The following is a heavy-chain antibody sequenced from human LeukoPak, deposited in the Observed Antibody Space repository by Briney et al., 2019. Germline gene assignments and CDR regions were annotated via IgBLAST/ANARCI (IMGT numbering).Heavy chain of an antibody. CDR3: AKAEYYYGSGSYLDY. V-gene: IGHV3-23*01. D-gene: IGHD3-10*01. J-gene: IGHJ4*02. CDR1: GFTFSSYA. CDR2: ISGSGGST. Sequence: SGGSLRLSCAASGFTFSSYAMSWVRQAPGKGLEWVSAISGSGGSTYYADSVKGRFTISRDNSKNTLYLQMNSLRAEDTAVYYCAKAEYYYGSGSYLDYWGQGTLVTVSS.